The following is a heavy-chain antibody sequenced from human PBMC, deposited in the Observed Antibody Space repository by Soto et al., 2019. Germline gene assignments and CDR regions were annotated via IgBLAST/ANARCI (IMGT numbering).Heavy chain of an antibody. Sequence: GGSLRLSCAASGFTFSSYSMNWVRQAPGKGLEWVSSISSSSSYIYYADSVKGRFTISRDNAKNSLYLQMNSLRAEDTAVYYCARDGNERPYFDYWGQGTLVTVSS. CDR3: ARDGNERPYFDY. CDR2: ISSSSSYI. D-gene: IGHD6-25*01. CDR1: GFTFSSYS. J-gene: IGHJ4*02. V-gene: IGHV3-21*01.